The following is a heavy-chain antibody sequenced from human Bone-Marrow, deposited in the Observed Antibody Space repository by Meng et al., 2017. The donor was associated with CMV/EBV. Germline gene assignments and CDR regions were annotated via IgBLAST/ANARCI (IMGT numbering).Heavy chain of an antibody. D-gene: IGHD5-12*01. CDR3: AKDLDSYDDCYCCGMDV. CDR1: GFTFSSYA. CDR2: ISYDGSNK. Sequence: GGSLRLSCAASGFTFSSYAMNWVRQAPGKGLEWVAVISYDGSNKYYADSVKGRFTISRDNSKNTLYLQMNRLRAEDTAVYYCAKDLDSYDDCYCCGMDVWGQRTMVTVSS. V-gene: IGHV3-30-3*01. J-gene: IGHJ6*02.